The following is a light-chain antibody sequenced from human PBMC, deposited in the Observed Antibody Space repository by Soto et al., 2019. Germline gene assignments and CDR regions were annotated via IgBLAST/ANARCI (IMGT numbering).Light chain of an antibody. V-gene: IGKV1-39*01. J-gene: IGKJ4*01. CDR2: GAS. CDR1: RSVSSY. Sequence: DIQMTQSPSSLSASVGDGVTITCRASRSVSSYLNWYQQKSGKAPKLLIYGASRLASGVSSRFSGSGSGTDFTLTIISLQLEDFATYYCQQSSSTPLTLGGGTKVEIK. CDR3: QQSSSTPLT.